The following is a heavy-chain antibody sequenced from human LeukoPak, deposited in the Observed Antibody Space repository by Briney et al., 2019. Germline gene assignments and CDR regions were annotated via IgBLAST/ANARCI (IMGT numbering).Heavy chain of an antibody. CDR2: INASGGKT. CDR1: GFTFSSYA. V-gene: IGHV3-23*01. Sequence: YLRLPWPASGFTFSSYAMSWDRPAPGKGPEWVSAINASGGKTYIADSVKGRFTISSDNSKNSLYLKMSCLRGEDPAVYCCAKEALGYFGWLSSGYYFDYWGQGTLVTVSS. D-gene: IGHD3-9*01. J-gene: IGHJ4*02. CDR3: AKEALGYFGWLSSGYYFDY.